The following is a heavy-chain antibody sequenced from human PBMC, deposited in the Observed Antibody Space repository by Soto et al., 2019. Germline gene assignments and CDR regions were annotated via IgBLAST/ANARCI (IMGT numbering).Heavy chain of an antibody. V-gene: IGHV1-18*01. J-gene: IGHJ4*02. D-gene: IGHD2-21*01. CDR1: GYTFTSYG. CDR2: ISPSSGVT. CDR3: AREMWTRTGPQNFFDY. Sequence: QVQLVQSEGEVRQPGASVKVSCRASGYTFTSYGIIWVRQAPGQGLEWMGYISPSSGVTRYAQNLQGRVTSTTDTSTTTAYMELRSLSSDDTAVYYCAREMWTRTGPQNFFDYWGLGALVTVSS.